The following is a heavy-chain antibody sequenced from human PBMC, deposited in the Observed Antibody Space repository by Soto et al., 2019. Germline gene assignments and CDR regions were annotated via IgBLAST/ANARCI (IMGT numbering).Heavy chain of an antibody. CDR1: GGIFSSNT. CDR3: ASKADCGGDCYAFDS. D-gene: IGHD2-21*02. CDR2: IIPRFGTA. V-gene: IGHV1-69*06. J-gene: IGHJ4*02. Sequence: QVYLVQAGAEVKKPGSSVKISCKASGGIFSSNTINWVRQAAGQGLAWMGGIIPRFGTANDAEKFQERVTITADKSTKTEYMELTSLRSEDTAVYYCASKADCGGDCYAFDSWGQGTLVTVSS.